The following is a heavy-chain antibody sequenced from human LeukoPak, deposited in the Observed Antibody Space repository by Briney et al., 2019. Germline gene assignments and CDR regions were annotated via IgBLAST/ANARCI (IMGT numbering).Heavy chain of an antibody. V-gene: IGHV1-18*01. CDR2: ISAYNGNT. D-gene: IGHD6-19*01. J-gene: IGHJ2*01. CDR3: ARDRGSGWYVYFDL. CDR1: GYTFTSYG. Sequence: ASVKLSCKASGYTFTSYGISWVRQAPGQGLEWMGWISAYNGNTNYAQKLQGRVTMTTDTSTSTAYMELRSMRSDDTAVYYCARDRGSGWYVYFDLWGRGTLVTVSS.